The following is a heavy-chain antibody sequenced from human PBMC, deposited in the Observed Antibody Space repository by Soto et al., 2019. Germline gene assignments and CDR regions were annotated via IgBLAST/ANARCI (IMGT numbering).Heavy chain of an antibody. Sequence: EVQLVESGGGLVQPGGSLRLSCAASGFTFSSYWMHWVRQAPGKGLVWVSRINSDGGSTSYADSVKGRFTISRDNAKNTLYLQMNSLRAEDTAVYYCARDLRFLEWLSHFDYWGQGTLVTVSS. J-gene: IGHJ4*02. V-gene: IGHV3-74*01. CDR2: INSDGGST. CDR1: GFTFSSYW. CDR3: ARDLRFLEWLSHFDY. D-gene: IGHD3-3*01.